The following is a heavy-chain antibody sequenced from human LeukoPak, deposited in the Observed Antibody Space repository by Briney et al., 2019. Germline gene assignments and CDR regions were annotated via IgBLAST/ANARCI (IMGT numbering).Heavy chain of an antibody. CDR3: AKLPPPYGGNLDYFDY. CDR1: GFSFSDSA. J-gene: IGHJ4*02. D-gene: IGHD4-23*01. CDR2: IRMKDKNYAT. Sequence: SGGSLRLSCAASGFSFSDSAVHWVRQASGKGLEWVGRIRMKDKNYATAYGASMTGRFTISRDDSKNTAYLQMNSLQTEDTAVYYCAKLPPPYGGNLDYFDYWGQGTLVTVSS. V-gene: IGHV3-73*01.